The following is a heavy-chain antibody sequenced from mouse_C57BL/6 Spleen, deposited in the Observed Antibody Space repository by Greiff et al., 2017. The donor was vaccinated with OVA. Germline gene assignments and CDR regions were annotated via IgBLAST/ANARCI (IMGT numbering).Heavy chain of an antibody. CDR2: INPNNGGT. V-gene: IGHV1-18*01. Sequence: EVQRVESGPELVKPGASVKIPCKASGYTFTDYNMDWVKQSHGKSLEWIGDINPNNGGTIYNQKFKGKATLTVDKSSSTAYMELRSLTSEDTAVYYCAREGDYYGSSYYFDYWGQGTTLTVSS. CDR1: GYTFTDYN. D-gene: IGHD1-1*01. J-gene: IGHJ2*01. CDR3: AREGDYYGSSYYFDY.